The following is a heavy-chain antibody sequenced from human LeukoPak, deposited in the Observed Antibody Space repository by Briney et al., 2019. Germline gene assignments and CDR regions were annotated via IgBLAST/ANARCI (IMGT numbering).Heavy chain of an antibody. J-gene: IGHJ4*02. Sequence: SQTLSLTCTVSGGSVSSDGYYWSWVRQSPGKGLEWIGYIYYIGSSYYTPSLQSRVTMSVDTSKNQFSLELKSVTVADTAVYYCARVEWSGECLDYWGQGTLVTVPS. CDR3: ARVEWSGECLDY. CDR2: IYYIGSS. CDR1: GGSVSSDGYY. V-gene: IGHV4-30-4*01. D-gene: IGHD3-10*01.